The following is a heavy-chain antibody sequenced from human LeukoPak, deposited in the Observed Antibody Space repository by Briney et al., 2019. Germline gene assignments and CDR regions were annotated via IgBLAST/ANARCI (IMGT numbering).Heavy chain of an antibody. D-gene: IGHD3-10*01. V-gene: IGHV3-9*01. Sequence: PGRSLRLSCAASGFTFDDYAMHWVRQAPGKGLEWVSGISWNSGSIGYADSVKGRFTISRDNAKNSLYLQMNSLRAEDTALYYCAKDEGITMVRGVVDVWGQGTTVTVSS. J-gene: IGHJ6*02. CDR2: ISWNSGSI. CDR1: GFTFDDYA. CDR3: AKDEGITMVRGVVDV.